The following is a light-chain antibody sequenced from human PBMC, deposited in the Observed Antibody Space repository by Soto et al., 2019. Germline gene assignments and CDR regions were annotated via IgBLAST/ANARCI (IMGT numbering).Light chain of an antibody. V-gene: IGKV3-20*01. CDR2: GAS. Sequence: NVLTQSPGTLSLSPGERATLSCRASESVSSRYLAWYQQKPGQAPRFLIYGASSRATGIPDRFSGSGSGTDFTLTISSLEPEDVAVYYCQQYGKSITFGGGTKVEIK. J-gene: IGKJ4*01. CDR1: ESVSSRY. CDR3: QQYGKSIT.